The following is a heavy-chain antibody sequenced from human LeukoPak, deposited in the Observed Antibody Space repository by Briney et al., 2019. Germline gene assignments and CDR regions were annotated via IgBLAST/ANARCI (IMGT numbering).Heavy chain of an antibody. CDR3: ARGRRTTIPKY. CDR1: GYTFTDYG. D-gene: IGHD5-24*01. CDR2: ISPNTGNT. Sequence: GASVRVSCKASGYTFTDYGVTWVRQAPGQGLEWMAGISPNTGNTNYAQKFQSRFTITTDTSTTTAYMELKSLTSDDTAVYYCARGRRTTIPKYWGQGTRVTVSS. J-gene: IGHJ4*02. V-gene: IGHV1-18*04.